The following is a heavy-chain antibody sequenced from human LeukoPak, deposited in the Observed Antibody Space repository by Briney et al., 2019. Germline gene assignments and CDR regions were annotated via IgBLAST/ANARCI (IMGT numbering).Heavy chain of an antibody. J-gene: IGHJ4*02. V-gene: IGHV3-21*05. D-gene: IGHD2-21*01. CDR1: GITFSSSA. Sequence: PGGSLRLSCAASGITFSSSAMNWVRQAPGKGLQWVSVISGGGHSTYYADSVKGRFTISRDNAKNSLYLQMNSLRAEDTAVYYCARDQHRRRGVDYWGQGTLVTVSS. CDR3: ARDQHRRRGVDY. CDR2: ISGGGHST.